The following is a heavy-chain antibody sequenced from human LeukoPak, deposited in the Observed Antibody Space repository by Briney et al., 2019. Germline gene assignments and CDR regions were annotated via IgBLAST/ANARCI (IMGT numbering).Heavy chain of an antibody. CDR1: GYTFTNYN. J-gene: IGHJ4*02. CDR2: MNPDSDNI. V-gene: IGHV1-8*01. Sequence: ASVKVSCKASGYTFTNYNINWVRPAPGQGLEWMGWMNPDSDNIGYAQKFQGRVTMTRNTSISTAYMELSSLRSDDAAVYYCARADITISGVVYFDYWGQGTLVAVSS. D-gene: IGHD3-3*01. CDR3: ARADITISGVVYFDY.